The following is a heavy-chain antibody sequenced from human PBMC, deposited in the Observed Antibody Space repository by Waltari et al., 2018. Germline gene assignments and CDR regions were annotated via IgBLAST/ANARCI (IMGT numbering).Heavy chain of an antibody. V-gene: IGHV3-21*01. CDR1: GFTFSSYS. J-gene: IGHJ3*02. Sequence: EVQLVESGGGLVKPGGSLRLSCAASGFTFSSYSMNWFRQAPGKGLEWVSSISSSSSYIYYADSVKGRFTISRDNAKNSLYLQMNSLRAEDTAVYYCATAAAHDAFDIWGQGTMVTVSS. D-gene: IGHD2-2*01. CDR2: ISSSSSYI. CDR3: ATAAAHDAFDI.